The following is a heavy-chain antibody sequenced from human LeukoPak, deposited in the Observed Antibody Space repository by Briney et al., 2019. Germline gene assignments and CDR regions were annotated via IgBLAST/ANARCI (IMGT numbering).Heavy chain of an antibody. CDR2: IYSGGST. Sequence: GGSLRLSCAASGFTVSSNYMSRVRQAPGKGLEWVSVIYSGGSTYYADSVKGRFTISRDNSKNTLYLQMNSLRAEDTAVYYCARDTVNPYYDSSGYYYLWGQGTLVTVSS. V-gene: IGHV3-66*01. J-gene: IGHJ5*02. CDR1: GFTVSSNY. D-gene: IGHD3-22*01. CDR3: ARDTVNPYYDSSGYYYL.